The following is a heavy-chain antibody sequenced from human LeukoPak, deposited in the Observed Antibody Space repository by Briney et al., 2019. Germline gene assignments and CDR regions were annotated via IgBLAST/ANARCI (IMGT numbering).Heavy chain of an antibody. D-gene: IGHD6-13*01. J-gene: IGHJ1*01. CDR3: ARQYSSSWYQYFQH. V-gene: IGHV4-59*08. CDR2: IYYSGST. Sequence: PSETLSLTCTVSGGSISSYYWSWIRQPPGKGLEWIGYIYYSGSTYYNPSLKSRVTISVDTSKNQFSLKLSSVTAADTAVYYCARQYSSSWYQYFQHWGQGTLVTVSS. CDR1: GGSISSYY.